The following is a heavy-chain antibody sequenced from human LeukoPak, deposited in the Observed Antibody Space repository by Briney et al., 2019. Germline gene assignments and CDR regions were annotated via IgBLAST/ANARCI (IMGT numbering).Heavy chain of an antibody. CDR2: IYYSGST. Sequence: SETLSLTCTVSGGSISSYYWSWIRQPPGKGLEWIGYIYYSGSTNYNPSLKSRVTISVDTSKNQFSLKLSSVTAADTAVYYCARVGYDFWSGPPHFDYWGQGTLVTVSS. CDR3: ARVGYDFWSGPPHFDY. CDR1: GGSISSYY. J-gene: IGHJ4*02. V-gene: IGHV4-59*01. D-gene: IGHD3-3*01.